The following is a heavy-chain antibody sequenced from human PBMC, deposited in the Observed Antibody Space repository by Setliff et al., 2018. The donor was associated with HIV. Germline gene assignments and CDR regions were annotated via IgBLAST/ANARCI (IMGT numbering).Heavy chain of an antibody. J-gene: IGHJ4*02. CDR2: LSGSGGST. CDR3: AKTANLIVLMVYALS. Sequence: GGSLRLSCAASGFIFGNYAMSWVRQAPGKGLEWVSVLSGSGGSTYYADSVKGRFTISRDNSKNTLYLQMNSLRAEETAIYYCAKTANLIVLMVYALSWGQGTLVTVSS. V-gene: IGHV3-23*01. D-gene: IGHD2-8*01. CDR1: GFIFGNYA.